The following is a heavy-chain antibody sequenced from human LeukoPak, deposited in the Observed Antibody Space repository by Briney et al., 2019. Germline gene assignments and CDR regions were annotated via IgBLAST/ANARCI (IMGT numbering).Heavy chain of an antibody. V-gene: IGHV3-21*01. CDR3: ARESITMVRGVIIKRGYFDY. Sequence: GGSLRLSCAASGFTFSSYSMNWVRQAPGKGLEWVSSISSSSSYIYYADSVKGRFTISRDNAKNSLYLQMNSLRAEGTAVYYCARESITMVRGVIIKRGYFDYWGQGTLVTVSS. CDR2: ISSSSSYI. J-gene: IGHJ4*02. D-gene: IGHD3-10*01. CDR1: GFTFSSYS.